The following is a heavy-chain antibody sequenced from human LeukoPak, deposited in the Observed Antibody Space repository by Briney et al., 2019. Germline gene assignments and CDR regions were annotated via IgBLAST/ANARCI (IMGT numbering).Heavy chain of an antibody. D-gene: IGHD2-15*01. CDR2: IGAYNGDT. J-gene: IGHJ4*02. V-gene: IGHV1-18*04. Sequence: ASVKVSCQPSGYTFTSFGISWVRQAPGQGLEWMGWIGAYNGDTNYAQKFQGRVTMTTDTSTSTAYMDLRSLRSDDTAVYYCTRDHCSGDNCPSFDYWGQRTLVTVSS. CDR3: TRDHCSGDNCPSFDY. CDR1: GYTFTSFG.